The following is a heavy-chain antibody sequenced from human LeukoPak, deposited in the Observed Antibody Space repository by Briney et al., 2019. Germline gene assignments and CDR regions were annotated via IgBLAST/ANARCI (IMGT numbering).Heavy chain of an antibody. D-gene: IGHD6-19*01. CDR3: AREHSIAVAGTLDY. CDR2: ISYDGSNK. V-gene: IGHV3-30*19. J-gene: IGHJ4*02. Sequence: GRSLRLSCGASGFTFSSYGMHWVRQAPGKGLEWVAVISYDGSNKYYADSVKGRFTISRDNSKNTLYLQMNSLRAEDTAVYYCAREHSIAVAGTLDYWGQGTLVTVSS. CDR1: GFTFSSYG.